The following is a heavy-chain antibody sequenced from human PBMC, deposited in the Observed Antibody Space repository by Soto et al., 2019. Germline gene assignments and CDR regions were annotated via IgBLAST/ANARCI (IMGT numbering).Heavy chain of an antibody. Sequence: PGGSLRLSCAASGFTFSDYYMSWIRQAPGKGLEWVSYISSSSSTIYYADSVKSRFTISRDNAKNSLYLQMTSLRADDPAVYYCARDGRIIMSSFDYGGQGTLVTVSS. CDR2: ISSSSSTI. V-gene: IGHV3-11*01. D-gene: IGHD3-10*02. CDR3: ARDGRIIMSSFDY. CDR1: GFTFSDYY. J-gene: IGHJ4*02.